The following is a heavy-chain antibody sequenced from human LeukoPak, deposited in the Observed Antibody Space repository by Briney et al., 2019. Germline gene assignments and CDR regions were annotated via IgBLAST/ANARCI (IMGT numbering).Heavy chain of an antibody. D-gene: IGHD2-2*01. J-gene: IGHJ5*02. CDR2: INTDGSGT. Sequence: PGGSLRLSCAVSGFTLSTYWMHWVRQAPGKGLVWVSHINTDGSGTSYADSVKGRFIISRDNARNTLYLQMNSLRAEDTAVYYCTRDLGSCSSTSCQTDWFHPWGQGTQVTVSS. CDR3: TRDLGSCSSTSCQTDWFHP. V-gene: IGHV3-74*01. CDR1: GFTLSTYW.